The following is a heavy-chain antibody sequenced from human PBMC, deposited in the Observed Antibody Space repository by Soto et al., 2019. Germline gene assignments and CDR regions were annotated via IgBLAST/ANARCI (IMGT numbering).Heavy chain of an antibody. CDR2: IYGDNDK. CDR1: GFSLHNSGEG. Sequence: SGPKLVSPAHSLTMTCTSSGFSLHNSGEGVAWIRQPPGKALEWLALIYGDNDKRYSPSLKTRLTITKDTSKNQVVLTMTNMDPVDTATYYCARIRRRDPYQYGDYVFFDYWGQGTLVTVSS. J-gene: IGHJ4*02. V-gene: IGHV2-5*02. CDR3: ARIRRRDPYQYGDYVFFDY. D-gene: IGHD4-17*01.